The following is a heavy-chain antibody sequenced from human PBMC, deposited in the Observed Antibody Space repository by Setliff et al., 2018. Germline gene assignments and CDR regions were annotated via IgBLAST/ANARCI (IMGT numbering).Heavy chain of an antibody. CDR3: ATNPPKGPSGGYYYDDPYYYYMDV. D-gene: IGHD3-22*01. Sequence: GGSLRLSCAASGFIFSDYAMSWVRQAPGKGLEWLSYISNSNSIHYADSVKGRFTISRDNAKNSLSLQMNSLGAEDTAVYYCATNPPKGPSGGYYYDDPYYYYMDVWGKGTTVTVSS. V-gene: IGHV3-48*01. J-gene: IGHJ6*03. CDR2: ISNSNSI. CDR1: GFIFSDYA.